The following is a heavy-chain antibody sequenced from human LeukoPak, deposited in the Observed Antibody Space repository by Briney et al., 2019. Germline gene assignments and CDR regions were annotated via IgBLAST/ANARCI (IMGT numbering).Heavy chain of an antibody. D-gene: IGHD3-9*01. Sequence: GASVKVSCKASGYTFTGYYMDGVRQAPGQGLEGMGWINPNSGGTNYAQKFQGRVTMTRDTSISTAYMEPSRLRSDDTAVYHCARVPGRNVLRYLEASSNWFDPWGQGTLVTVSS. CDR2: INPNSGGT. CDR1: GYTFTGYY. V-gene: IGHV1-2*02. CDR3: ARVPGRNVLRYLEASSNWFDP. J-gene: IGHJ5*02.